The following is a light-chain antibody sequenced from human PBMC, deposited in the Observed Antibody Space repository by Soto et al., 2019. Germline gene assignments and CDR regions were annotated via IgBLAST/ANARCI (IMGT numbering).Light chain of an antibody. CDR1: QRISSY. V-gene: IGKV1-39*01. CDR3: QLSYSTPHT. J-gene: IGKJ1*01. CDR2: AAS. Sequence: DIQMTQSPSSLSASVGDRVTITCRASQRISSYLNWYQQKPGKAPKLLIYAASSLQSGVPSRFSGSGSGTDFTLTISSLQPEDFVAYYCQLSYSTPHTSGQGTKVEIK.